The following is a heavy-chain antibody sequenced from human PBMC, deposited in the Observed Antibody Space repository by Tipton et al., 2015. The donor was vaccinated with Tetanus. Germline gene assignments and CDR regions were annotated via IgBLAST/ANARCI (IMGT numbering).Heavy chain of an antibody. J-gene: IGHJ4*02. Sequence: QLVQSGAEVKQPGESLRISCAISGYGFYDHWIGWVRQMPGKGLECMGIIYPGDSETRYSPSFQGQVTISVDKSINTAYLQWSSLKASDTSVFYCARAHCTDGVCNFDFWGQGALVTVAS. CDR3: ARAHCTDGVCNFDF. V-gene: IGHV5-51*01. CDR2: IYPGDSET. CDR1: GYGFYDHW. D-gene: IGHD2-8*01.